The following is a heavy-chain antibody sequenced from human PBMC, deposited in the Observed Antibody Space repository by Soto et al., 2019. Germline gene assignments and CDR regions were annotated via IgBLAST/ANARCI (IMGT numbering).Heavy chain of an antibody. V-gene: IGHV3-13*01. Sequence: EVQLVESGGGLVQPGGSLRLSCAASGFTFSSYDMHWVHQATGKGLEWVSAIGTAGDTYYPGSVKGRFTISRENAKNSLYLQMNSLRAEDTAVYYCARGRLDVVVTGYFDYWGQGTLVTVSS. D-gene: IGHD2-21*02. J-gene: IGHJ4*02. CDR1: GFTFSSYD. CDR2: IGTAGDT. CDR3: ARGRLDVVVTGYFDY.